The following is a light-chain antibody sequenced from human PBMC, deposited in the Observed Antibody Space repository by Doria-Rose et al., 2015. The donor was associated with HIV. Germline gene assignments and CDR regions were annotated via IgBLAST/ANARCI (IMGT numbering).Light chain of an antibody. CDR2: WAS. CDR3: QQYYSSPRA. J-gene: IGKJ1*01. Sequence: TQPPDSLAVSLGERATINCKSSQGVLYSSNNKNYLAWYQQKPGQPPKLLIYWASTRESGVPDRFSGSGSGTDFTLSISSLQAEDVAIYYCQQYYSSPRAFGQGTKVEIK. V-gene: IGKV4-1*01. CDR1: QGVLYSSNNKNY.